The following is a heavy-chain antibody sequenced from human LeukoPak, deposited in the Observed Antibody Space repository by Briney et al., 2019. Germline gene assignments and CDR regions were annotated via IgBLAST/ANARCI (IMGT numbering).Heavy chain of an antibody. J-gene: IGHJ4*02. Sequence: GASVKVSCTASGYTFTIYAMHWVRQAPGQRLEWMGWINAGNGNTKYSQKFQGRVTITRDTSASTAYMELSSLRSEDTAVYYCARVGATQLGFDYWGQGTLVTVSS. CDR2: INAGNGNT. CDR3: ARVGATQLGFDY. D-gene: IGHD1-26*01. V-gene: IGHV1-3*01. CDR1: GYTFTIYA.